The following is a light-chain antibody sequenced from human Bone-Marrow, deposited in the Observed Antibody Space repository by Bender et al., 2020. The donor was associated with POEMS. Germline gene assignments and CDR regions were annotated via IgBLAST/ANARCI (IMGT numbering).Light chain of an antibody. J-gene: IGLJ1*01. V-gene: IGLV2-23*02. CDR1: ISDVGSYNV. Sequence: QSALTQPASVSGSPGQSITISCTGTISDVGSYNVVSWYQQHPGKAPEVIIYEVTRRPSGVSNRFSGSKSGNTASLTVSGLQAEDEADYYCCSYADSSTLVFGTGTKVTVL. CDR3: CSYADSSTLV. CDR2: EVT.